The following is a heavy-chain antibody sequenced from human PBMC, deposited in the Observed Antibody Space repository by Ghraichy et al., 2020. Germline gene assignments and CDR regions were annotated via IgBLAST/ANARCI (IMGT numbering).Heavy chain of an antibody. CDR3: ARVGLLGYCSSTSCYSLALGAFDI. J-gene: IGHJ3*02. D-gene: IGHD2-2*01. Sequence: SETLSLTCTVSGGSISSYYWSWIRQPPGKGLEWIGYIYYSGSTNYNPSLKSRVTISVDTSKNQFSLKLSSVTAADTAVYYCARVGLLGYCSSTSCYSLALGAFDIWGQGTMVTVSS. CDR1: GGSISSYY. V-gene: IGHV4-59*01. CDR2: IYYSGST.